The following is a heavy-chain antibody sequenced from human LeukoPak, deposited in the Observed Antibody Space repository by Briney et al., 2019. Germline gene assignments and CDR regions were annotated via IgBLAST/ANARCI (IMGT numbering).Heavy chain of an antibody. D-gene: IGHD3-3*01. V-gene: IGHV3-23*01. Sequence: PGGSLRLSCAASGFTFRDSAVSWVRQAPGEGLEWVSSISDTGGRTYYADSVKGRFAISRDNSRNTVFLQMNSLRAGDTAIYYCAKGGQDYDFWRFDLWGQGILVAVSS. CDR3: AKGGQDYDFWRFDL. J-gene: IGHJ5*02. CDR1: GFTFRDSA. CDR2: ISDTGGRT.